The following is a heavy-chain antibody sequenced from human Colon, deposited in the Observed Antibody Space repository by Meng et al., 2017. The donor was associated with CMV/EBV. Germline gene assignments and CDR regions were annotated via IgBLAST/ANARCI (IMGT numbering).Heavy chain of an antibody. D-gene: IGHD1-26*01. CDR3: VRESQSGSYIYLQH. CDR1: GYTFTNYV. CDR2: IRAYTGDT. Sequence: VRLVMSGAEVKSPGASVKVSCMASGYTFTNYVIRWVRQAPGQGFEWMGWIRAYTGDTYYAQKFQGRVTMTTDTSTSTAYMELRSLRSDDTAVYYCVRESQSGSYIYLQHWGQGTLVTVSS. V-gene: IGHV1-18*01. J-gene: IGHJ1*01.